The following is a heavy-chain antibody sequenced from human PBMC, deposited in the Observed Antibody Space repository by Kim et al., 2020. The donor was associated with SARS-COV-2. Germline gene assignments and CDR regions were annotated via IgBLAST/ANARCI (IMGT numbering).Heavy chain of an antibody. J-gene: IGHJ4*02. CDR1: GGSFSGYY. CDR3: ARKRYDFWSGCFVDY. V-gene: IGHV4-34*01. D-gene: IGHD3-3*01. CDR2: INHSGST. Sequence: SETLSLTCAVYGGSFSGYYWSWIRQPPGKGLEWIGEINHSGSTNYNPSLKSRVTISVDTSKNQFSLKLSSVTAADTAVYYCARKRYDFWSGCFVDYWGQGTLVTVSS.